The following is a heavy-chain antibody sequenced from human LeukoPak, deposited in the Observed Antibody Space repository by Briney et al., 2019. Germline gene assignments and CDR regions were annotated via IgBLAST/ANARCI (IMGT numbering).Heavy chain of an antibody. CDR2: ISSSSSYI. CDR1: GFTFSSYS. Sequence: PGGSLRLSCAASGFTFSSYSMNWVRQAPGKGLEWVSSISSSSSYIYYADSVKGRFTISRDNAKNSLYLQMNSLRAEDTAVYYCARVRVARYCSGGSCYSGMIFDYWGQGTLVTVSS. V-gene: IGHV3-21*01. D-gene: IGHD2-15*01. CDR3: ARVRVARYCSGGSCYSGMIFDY. J-gene: IGHJ4*02.